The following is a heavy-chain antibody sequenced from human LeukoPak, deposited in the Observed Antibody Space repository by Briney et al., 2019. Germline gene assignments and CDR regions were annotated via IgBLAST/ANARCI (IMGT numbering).Heavy chain of an antibody. D-gene: IGHD3-9*01. CDR1: GGSISSYY. CDR2: IYYSGST. V-gene: IGHV4-59*01. J-gene: IGHJ6*02. CDR3: ASVLTGSYYYYGMDF. Sequence: SETLSLTCTVSGGSISSYYWSWIRQPPGKGLEWIGYIYYSGSTNYNPSLKSRVTISVDTSKNQFSLKLSSVTAADTAVYYCASVLTGSYYYYGMDFWGQGTTVTVSS.